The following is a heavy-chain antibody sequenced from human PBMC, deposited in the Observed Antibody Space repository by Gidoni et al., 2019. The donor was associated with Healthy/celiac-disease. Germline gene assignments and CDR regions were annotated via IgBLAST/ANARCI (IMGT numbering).Heavy chain of an antibody. J-gene: IGHJ4*02. D-gene: IGHD2-15*01. CDR1: GFTFSSYA. CDR3: AKDSGYCSGGSCYSDY. Sequence: EVQLSESGGGLVQPGGSLRPFCTASGFTFSSYAMSWVRQAPGNGLEWVSAISGSGGSTYYADSVKGRFTSSRDNSKNTLYLEMNSLRAEDTAVYYCAKDSGYCSGGSCYSDYWGQGTLVTVSS. CDR2: ISGSGGST. V-gene: IGHV3-23*01.